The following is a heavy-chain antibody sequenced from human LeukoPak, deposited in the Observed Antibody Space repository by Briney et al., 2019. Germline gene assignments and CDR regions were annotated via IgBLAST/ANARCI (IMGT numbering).Heavy chain of an antibody. CDR2: IYYSGST. V-gene: IGHV4-59*01. CDR3: ARVGATIFNAIDY. Sequence: SETLSLTCTVSGGSISSYYWSWIRQPPGKGLEWIGYIYYSGSTNYNPSLKSRVTISVDTSKNQFSLKLSSVTAADTAVYYCARVGATIFNAIDYWGQGTLVTVSS. CDR1: GGSISSYY. D-gene: IGHD3-3*01. J-gene: IGHJ4*02.